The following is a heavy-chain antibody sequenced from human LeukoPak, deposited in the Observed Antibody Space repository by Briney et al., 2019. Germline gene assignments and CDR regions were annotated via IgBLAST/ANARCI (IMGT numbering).Heavy chain of an antibody. J-gene: IGHJ4*02. V-gene: IGHV4-39*07. CDR1: GGSISSSSYY. Sequence: SETLSLTCTVSGGSISSSSYYWGWIRQPPGKGLEWIGSIYYSGSTYYNPSLKSRVTISVDTSKNQFSLKVSSVTAADTAIYYCARSPPAPKEFDYWGQGTLVTVSS. CDR2: IYYSGST. CDR3: ARSPPAPKEFDY. D-gene: IGHD2-2*01.